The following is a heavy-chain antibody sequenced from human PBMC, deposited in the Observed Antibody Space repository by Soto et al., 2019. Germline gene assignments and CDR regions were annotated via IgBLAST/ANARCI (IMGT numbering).Heavy chain of an antibody. V-gene: IGHV5-51*01. CDR3: ARQDHGRVPFDY. CDR1: GYIFTYNW. J-gene: IGHJ4*02. D-gene: IGHD3-10*02. Sequence: EVQLVQSGAEVKKPGESLKISCKGSGYIFTYNWIGWVRQMPGKGLEWMGIIYPDDSDTRYSPSFQGQVTISADKSINTAYLQWSSLRASDTAMYYCARQDHGRVPFDYWGQGTLVTVSS. CDR2: IYPDDSDT.